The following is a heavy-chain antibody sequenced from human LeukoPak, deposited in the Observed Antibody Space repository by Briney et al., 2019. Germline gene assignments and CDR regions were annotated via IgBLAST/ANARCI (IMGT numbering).Heavy chain of an antibody. Sequence: PGGSLRLSCAASGFTFSRHWMSWVRQAPGERPEWVANINQDGSETYSVDSVKGRFTVSRDNAKKSLYLQMNNLRVEDTAFYYCVIDDAGDGDDIGIFYHWGQGTLVTVSS. D-gene: IGHD3-9*01. CDR3: VIDDAGDGDDIGIFYH. J-gene: IGHJ4*02. CDR2: INQDGSET. CDR1: GFTFSRHW. V-gene: IGHV3-7*03.